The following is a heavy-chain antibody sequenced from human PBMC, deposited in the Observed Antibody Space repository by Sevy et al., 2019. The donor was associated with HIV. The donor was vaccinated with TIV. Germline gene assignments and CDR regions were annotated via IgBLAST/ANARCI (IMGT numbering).Heavy chain of an antibody. V-gene: IGHV3-33*01. CDR2: IWNDRSNK. Sequence: GGSLRLSCAASGFTFSSYGMHWVRQAPGKGLEWVAVIWNDRSNKHYADSVKGRFTISRGNSKNTLYLQMNSLRAEDTAVYYCASLPNNYYDSGGFSGNDAFDIWGQGTMVTVSS. J-gene: IGHJ3*02. D-gene: IGHD3-22*01. CDR1: GFTFSSYG. CDR3: ASLPNNYYDSGGFSGNDAFDI.